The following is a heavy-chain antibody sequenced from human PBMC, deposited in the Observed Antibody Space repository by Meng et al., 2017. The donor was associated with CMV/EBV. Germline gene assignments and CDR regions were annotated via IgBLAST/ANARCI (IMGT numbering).Heavy chain of an antibody. D-gene: IGHD2-2*01. Sequence: GESLKISCAASGFTFSSYSMNWVRQAPGKGLEWVSYINSSSSTIYYADSVKGRFTISRDNAKNSLYLQMNSLRAEDTAVYYCARLDPGPLFCSSTSCYGGFGMDVWGQGTTVTV. CDR1: GFTFSSYS. V-gene: IGHV3-48*04. CDR2: INSSSSTI. CDR3: ARLDPGPLFCSSTSCYGGFGMDV. J-gene: IGHJ6*02.